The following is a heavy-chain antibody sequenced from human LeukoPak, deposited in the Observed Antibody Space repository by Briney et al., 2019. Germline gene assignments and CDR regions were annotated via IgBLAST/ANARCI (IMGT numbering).Heavy chain of an antibody. CDR1: GGSISSYY. D-gene: IGHD3-10*01. CDR2: IYYSGST. CDR3: ARLLLWFGESWYFDL. V-gene: IGHV4-59*08. Sequence: SETLSLTCTVSGGSISSYYWSWIRQPPGKGLEWIGYIYYSGSTNYNPSLKSRVTISVDTSKNQFSLKLSSVTAADTAVYYCARLLLWFGESWYFDLWGRGTLVTVS. J-gene: IGHJ2*01.